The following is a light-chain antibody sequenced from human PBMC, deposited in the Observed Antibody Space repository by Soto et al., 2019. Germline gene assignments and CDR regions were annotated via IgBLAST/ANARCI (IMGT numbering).Light chain of an antibody. CDR1: QSITTY. CDR3: QQYDTLPS. CDR2: GAS. V-gene: IGKV1-33*01. J-gene: IGKJ4*01. Sequence: DIQMTQSPSSLSASVGDRVTITCRASQSITTYLNWYRQKPGKAPKLLIYGASNLEIGVPSRFSGGGSGTEFTFTIRSLQPEDIGTYYCQQYDTLPSFGGGTKVDIK.